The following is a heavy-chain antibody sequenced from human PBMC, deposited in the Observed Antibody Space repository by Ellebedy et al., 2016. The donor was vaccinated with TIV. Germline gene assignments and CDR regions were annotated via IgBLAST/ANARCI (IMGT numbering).Heavy chain of an antibody. D-gene: IGHD3-22*01. V-gene: IGHV1-46*01. CDR3: ARGDNYYYDSSGYYYSY. CDR2: INPTSGSS. Sequence: APVKVSCKASGYTFTSYFLYWVRQAPGQGLEWMGIINPTSGSSNYAQKFQGRVTMTRDTSTCTVYMDLRSLRSEDTAVDYCARGDNYYYDSSGYYYSYWGQGTLVTVSS. J-gene: IGHJ4*02. CDR1: GYTFTSYF.